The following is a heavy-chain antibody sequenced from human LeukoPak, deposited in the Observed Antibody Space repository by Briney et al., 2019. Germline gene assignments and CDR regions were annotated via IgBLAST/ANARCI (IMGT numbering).Heavy chain of an antibody. CDR3: AKDRDKFWSGSQV. V-gene: IGHV3-30*18. J-gene: IGHJ4*02. CDR2: ISYDGSNK. Sequence: GKSLRLSCAASGFTFSSYGMHWVRQAPGKGLEWVAVISYDGSNKYYADSVKGRFTISRENSKSTLYLQMNSLRTEDTAVYYCAKDRDKFWSGSQVWGQGTLVTVSS. D-gene: IGHD3-3*01. CDR1: GFTFSSYG.